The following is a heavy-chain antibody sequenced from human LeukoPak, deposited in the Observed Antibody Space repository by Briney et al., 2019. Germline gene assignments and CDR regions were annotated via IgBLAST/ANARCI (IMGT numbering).Heavy chain of an antibody. CDR1: GFTFSSQG. D-gene: IGHD5-12*01. J-gene: IGHJ6*03. Sequence: GGSLRLSCAASGFTFSSQGMSWVRQAPGKGLEWVSAISGSGGSTYYADSVKGRFTISRDNSKNTLYLQMNSLRAEDTAVYYCAKLLSGYSGYSYYYYMDVWGKGTTVTISS. CDR3: AKLLSGYSGYSYYYYMDV. V-gene: IGHV3-23*01. CDR2: ISGSGGST.